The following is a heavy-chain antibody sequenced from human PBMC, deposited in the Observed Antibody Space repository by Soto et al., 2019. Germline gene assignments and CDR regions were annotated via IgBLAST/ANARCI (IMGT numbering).Heavy chain of an antibody. V-gene: IGHV3-9*01. CDR1: GSTFDDYA. J-gene: IGHJ4*02. Sequence: GGSLRLSCAASGSTFDDYAMHWVRQAPGKGLEWVSGISWNSGSIGCADSVKGRFTISRDNAKNSLYLQMNSLRAEDTALYYCAKDMSGYSYGYTLFDYWGQGTLVTVSS. CDR2: ISWNSGSI. D-gene: IGHD5-18*01. CDR3: AKDMSGYSYGYTLFDY.